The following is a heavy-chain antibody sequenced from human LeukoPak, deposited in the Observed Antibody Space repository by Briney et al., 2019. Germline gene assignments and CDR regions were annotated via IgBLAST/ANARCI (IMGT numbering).Heavy chain of an antibody. CDR2: ISYDGSNK. CDR1: GFTFSSYG. Sequence: PGRSLRLSCAASGFTFSSYGMHWVRQAPGKGLERVAVISYDGSNKYYADSVKGRFTISRDNSKNTLYLQMNSLRAEDTAVYYCAKGVIGVVPAALYYYGMDVWGQGTTVTVSS. V-gene: IGHV3-30*18. J-gene: IGHJ6*02. D-gene: IGHD2-2*01. CDR3: AKGVIGVVPAALYYYGMDV.